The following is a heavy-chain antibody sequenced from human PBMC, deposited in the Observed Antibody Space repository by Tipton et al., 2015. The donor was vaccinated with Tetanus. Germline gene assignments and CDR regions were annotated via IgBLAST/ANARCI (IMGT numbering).Heavy chain of an antibody. V-gene: IGHV3-23*01. J-gene: IGHJ4*02. Sequence: SLRLSCAASGFTFSSYAMNWVRQAPGKGLEWVAAISGRDGNTYYADSVRGRFTISRDNSKNTLYLQMNSLRAEDTAVYYCAKDGCFSVGCLGSDYWGQGNLVTASS. CDR1: GFTFSSYA. CDR3: AKDGCFSVGCLGSDY. D-gene: IGHD5/OR15-5a*01. CDR2: ISGRDGNT.